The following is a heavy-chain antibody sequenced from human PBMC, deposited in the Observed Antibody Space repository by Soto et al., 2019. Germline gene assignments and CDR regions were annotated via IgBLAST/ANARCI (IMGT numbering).Heavy chain of an antibody. D-gene: IGHD3-10*01. V-gene: IGHV4-59*01. Sequence: KPSETLSLTCSVSGGSISSYYWSWIRQPPGKGLEWIGYIYYSGSTNYNPSLKSRVTISVDTSKNQFSLKLSSVTAADTAVYYCARGGLLWFGATYFDYWGQGTLVTVSS. CDR2: IYYSGST. J-gene: IGHJ4*02. CDR3: ARGGLLWFGATYFDY. CDR1: GGSISSYY.